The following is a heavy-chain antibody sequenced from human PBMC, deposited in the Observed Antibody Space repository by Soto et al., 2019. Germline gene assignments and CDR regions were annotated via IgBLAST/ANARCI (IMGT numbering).Heavy chain of an antibody. CDR1: GFIYENFG. J-gene: IGHJ5*02. Sequence: PGGSLRRSCAASGFIYENFGMSWVRQAPGKRLEWISSISGSGFKKYYADSVKGRFTISRDNSKSTVYLELSNLSAEDTAVYHCAKNQGVELVPLATVDWFDPWGQGSVVTVSS. V-gene: IGHV3-23*01. CDR2: ISGSGFKK. D-gene: IGHD1-26*01. CDR3: AKNQGVELVPLATVDWFDP.